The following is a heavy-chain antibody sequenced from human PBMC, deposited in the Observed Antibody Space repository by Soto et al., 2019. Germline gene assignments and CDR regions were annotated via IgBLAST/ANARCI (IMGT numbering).Heavy chain of an antibody. CDR2: IIPIFGTT. J-gene: IGHJ3*02. Sequence: GASVKVSCKASGGTFSSYAISWVRQAPGQGLEWMGGIIPIFGTTNYAQKFQDRVTITADESTSAAYMELSSLRSEDTAVYYCARGGYCSTTSCYTVGEESFDIWGQGTMVTVSS. CDR1: GGTFSSYA. CDR3: ARGGYCSTTSCYTVGEESFDI. V-gene: IGHV1-69*13. D-gene: IGHD2-2*02.